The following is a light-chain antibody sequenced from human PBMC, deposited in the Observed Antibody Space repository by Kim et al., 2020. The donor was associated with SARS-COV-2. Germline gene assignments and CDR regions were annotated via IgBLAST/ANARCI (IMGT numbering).Light chain of an antibody. CDR2: QDT. J-gene: IGLJ2*01. Sequence: VYPGQTASITCSGDKLGNKYVCWYQQKPGQSPVLVIYQDTKRPSGIPERFSGSNSGNTATLTISGTQSMDEADYYCQAWDSSTVVFGGGTQLTVL. CDR1: KLGNKY. CDR3: QAWDSSTVV. V-gene: IGLV3-1*01.